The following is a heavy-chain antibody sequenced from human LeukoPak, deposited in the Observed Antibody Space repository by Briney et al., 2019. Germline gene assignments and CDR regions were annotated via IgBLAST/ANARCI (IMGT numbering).Heavy chain of an antibody. CDR2: FDPEDGET. Sequence: ASVKVSCKVSGYTLTELSMHWVRQAPGKGLEWMGGFDPEDGETIYAQKFQGRVTMTEDTSTDTAYMGLSSLRSEDTAVYYCATGYDSSGSTFDYWGQGTLVTVSS. D-gene: IGHD3-22*01. CDR1: GYTLTELS. V-gene: IGHV1-24*01. CDR3: ATGYDSSGSTFDY. J-gene: IGHJ4*02.